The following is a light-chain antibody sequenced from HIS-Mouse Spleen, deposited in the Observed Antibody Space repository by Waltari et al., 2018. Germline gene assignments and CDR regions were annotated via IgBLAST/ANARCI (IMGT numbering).Light chain of an antibody. CDR3: MQALQTWT. J-gene: IGKJ1*01. CDR1: QSLLHSNGYNY. Sequence: DIVMTQSPLSLPVTPGEPASISCRSSQSLLHSNGYNYLDWYLQKPGQSPQLLIYLGSNRASGVPDRFSGSGSGTDFTLKISRVEAEDVGVYYCMQALQTWTFGQGTTV. V-gene: IGKV2-28*01. CDR2: LGS.